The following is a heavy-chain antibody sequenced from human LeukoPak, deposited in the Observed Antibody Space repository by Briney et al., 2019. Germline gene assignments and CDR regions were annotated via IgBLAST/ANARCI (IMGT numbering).Heavy chain of an antibody. CDR3: ASSDGYMGDY. CDR2: ISHSGST. CDR1: GGSFSGYY. J-gene: IGHJ4*02. D-gene: IGHD6-13*01. Sequence: PSETLSLTCAVYGGSFSGYYWSWIRQPPGKGLEWIGEISHSGSTNYNPSLKCRVTISVDTSKNQFSLKLSSVTAADTAVYYCASSDGYMGDYWGQGTLVTVSS. V-gene: IGHV4-34*01.